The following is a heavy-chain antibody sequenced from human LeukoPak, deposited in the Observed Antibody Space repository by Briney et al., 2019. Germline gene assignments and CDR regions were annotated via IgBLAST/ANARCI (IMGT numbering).Heavy chain of an antibody. D-gene: IGHD3-22*01. CDR1: GFLFRSYS. J-gene: IGHJ4*02. CDR3: VRLRRKSDSSGSFYYYDN. CDR2: VNTFSSYI. Sequence: GVSLTLSCAASGFLFRSYSFNWVPQAPGKGLEWFASVNTFSSYIQYADSARGRLTISRDNAKNSVLLQMNSLTAEEMAMYYCVRLRRKSDSSGSFYYYDNWGQGTLVTVSS. V-gene: IGHV3-21*01.